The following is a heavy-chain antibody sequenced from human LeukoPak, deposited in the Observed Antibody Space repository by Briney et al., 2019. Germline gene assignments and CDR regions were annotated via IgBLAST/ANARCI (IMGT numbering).Heavy chain of an antibody. V-gene: IGHV3-23*01. CDR3: AKGGVGAHFDY. CDR1: GFTFSTHA. Sequence: HPGGSLRLSCAASGFTFSTHAMSWVRQSPGKGLEWISGVSGSGASTYFADSVKGRFTISRDNSKNTLYLQMNSLRAEDTAVYYCAKGGVGAHFDYWGQGTLVTVSS. J-gene: IGHJ4*02. CDR2: VSGSGAST. D-gene: IGHD1-26*01.